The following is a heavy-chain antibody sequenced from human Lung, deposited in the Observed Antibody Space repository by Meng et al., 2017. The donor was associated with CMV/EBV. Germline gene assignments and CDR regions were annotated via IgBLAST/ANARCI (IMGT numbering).Heavy chain of an antibody. CDR2: ISSTSRYT. V-gene: IGHV3-21*01. Sequence: GESXKISCATSGFTFSSYSMNWVRQAPGKGLEWVSFISSTSRYTFYADSVKGRFTISRDNAKNSVYIQMNSLRVEDTAVYYCAGAFRGGYYTNDYWGQGTXVTVSS. D-gene: IGHD3-3*01. CDR3: AGAFRGGYYTNDY. J-gene: IGHJ4*02. CDR1: GFTFSSYS.